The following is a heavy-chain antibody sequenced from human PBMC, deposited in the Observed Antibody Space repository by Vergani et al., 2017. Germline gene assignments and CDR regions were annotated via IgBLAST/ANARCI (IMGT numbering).Heavy chain of an antibody. CDR2: VDPEDGET. CDR1: GYTFTDYY. V-gene: IGHV1-69-2*01. Sequence: EVQLVQSGAEVKKPGATVKISCKVSGYTFTDYYMHWVQQAPGKGLEWMGLVDPEDGETIYAQKFQGRVTMTEDTSTDTAYMELSSLRSEDTAVYYCATDRSSWSINGATFDIWGQGTMVTVSS. CDR3: ATDRSSWSINGATFDI. J-gene: IGHJ3*02. D-gene: IGHD6-13*01.